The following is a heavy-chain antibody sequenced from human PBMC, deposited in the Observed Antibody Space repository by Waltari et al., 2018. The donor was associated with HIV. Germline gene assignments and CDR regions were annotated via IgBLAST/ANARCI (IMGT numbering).Heavy chain of an antibody. D-gene: IGHD1-26*01. CDR3: ARKPKWELLRRWFDP. CDR1: GGSFSGYY. CDR2: INHSGST. V-gene: IGHV4-34*01. J-gene: IGHJ5*02. Sequence: QVQLQQWGAGLLKPSETLALTCAVYGGSFSGYYWGGIRQPPGKGLEWIGEINHSGSTNYNPSLKSRVTISVDTSKNQFSLKLSSVTAADTAVYYCARKPKWELLRRWFDPWGQGTLVTVSS.